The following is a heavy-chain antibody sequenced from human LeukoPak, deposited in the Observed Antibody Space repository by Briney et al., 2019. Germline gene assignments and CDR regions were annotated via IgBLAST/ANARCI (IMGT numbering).Heavy chain of an antibody. V-gene: IGHV4-39*07. D-gene: IGHD3-22*01. CDR1: GGSISSSSYY. CDR3: ARLYDSSGYYWFDP. Sequence: SETLSLTCTVSGGSISSSSYYWGWIRQPPGKGLEWIGSIYYSGSTYYNPSLKSRVTISVDTSKNQFSLKLSSVTAADTAVYYCARLYDSSGYYWFDPWGQGTLVTVSS. J-gene: IGHJ5*02. CDR2: IYYSGST.